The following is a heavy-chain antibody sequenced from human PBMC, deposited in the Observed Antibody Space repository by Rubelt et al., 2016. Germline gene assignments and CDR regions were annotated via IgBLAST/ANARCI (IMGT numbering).Heavy chain of an antibody. V-gene: IGHV1-18*01. Sequence: QVQLVQSGAEVKKPGASVKVSCKASGYTFTSYGISWVRQAPGQGFEWMGWISAYNGNTNYAQKLQGRVTMTTDTPTSPAYMERRSLRSDDPAVYYCARDRTWLVPGLDAFDIWGQGTMVTVSS. CDR2: ISAYNGNT. J-gene: IGHJ3*02. CDR1: GYTFTSYG. D-gene: IGHD6-19*01. CDR3: ARDRTWLVPGLDAFDI.